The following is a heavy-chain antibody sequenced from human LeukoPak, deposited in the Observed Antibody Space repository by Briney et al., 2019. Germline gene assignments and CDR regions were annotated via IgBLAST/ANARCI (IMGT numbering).Heavy chain of an antibody. CDR2: INPSGGST. V-gene: IGHV1-46*01. CDR1: GYTFTSYY. J-gene: IGHJ4*02. Sequence: AAVKVSCKASGYTFTSYYMHWVRQAPGQGLEWMGIINPSGGSTSYAQKFQGRVTMTRDMSTSTVYMELSSLRSEDTAVYYCARAPGSYPYDYWGQGTLVTVSS. D-gene: IGHD1-26*01. CDR3: ARAPGSYPYDY.